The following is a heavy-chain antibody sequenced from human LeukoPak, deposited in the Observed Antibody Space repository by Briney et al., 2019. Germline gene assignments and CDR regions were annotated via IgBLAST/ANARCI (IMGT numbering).Heavy chain of an antibody. V-gene: IGHV1-2*02. J-gene: IGHJ4*02. Sequence: ASVKVSCKASGYSFTGYFLRWVRRAPGQGLEWMGWINPNNGLTNYTQKFKGRVTMTRETSSATGYMELNRLTSDDTAVFYCARAWGSLYYFDHWGQGTLITVSS. CDR3: ARAWGSLYYFDH. CDR2: INPNNGLT. D-gene: IGHD3-16*01. CDR1: GYSFTGYF.